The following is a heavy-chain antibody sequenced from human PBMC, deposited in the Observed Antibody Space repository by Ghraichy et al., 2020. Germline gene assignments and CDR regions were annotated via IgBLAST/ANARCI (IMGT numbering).Heavy chain of an antibody. CDR3: ARDYGDYARLLVWFGP. Sequence: SQTLSLTCTVSGYSISSGYDWGWIRQPPGKGLEWIGSIYHSGSTYYNPSLKSRVTISVDTSKNQFSLKLSSVTAADTAVYYCARDYGDYARLLVWFGPWGHGTLVTVSS. J-gene: IGHJ5*02. CDR2: IYHSGST. D-gene: IGHD4-17*01. V-gene: IGHV4-38-2*02. CDR1: GYSISSGYD.